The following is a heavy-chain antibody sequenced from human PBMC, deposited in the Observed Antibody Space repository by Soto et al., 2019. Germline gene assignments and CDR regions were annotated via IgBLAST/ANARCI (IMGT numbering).Heavy chain of an antibody. D-gene: IGHD1-1*01. V-gene: IGHV3-74*01. Sequence: EVQLVESGGGLVQPGGSLRLSCVASGFTFSGFWMHWVRQAPGEGRVWVSRINSDGSSTDYADSVKGRFTISRDNDKNTLYLQMNSLRAEDTAVYSCASDWRNLAFDPWGQGTLVTVSS. J-gene: IGHJ5*02. CDR3: ASDWRNLAFDP. CDR1: GFTFSGFW. CDR2: INSDGSST.